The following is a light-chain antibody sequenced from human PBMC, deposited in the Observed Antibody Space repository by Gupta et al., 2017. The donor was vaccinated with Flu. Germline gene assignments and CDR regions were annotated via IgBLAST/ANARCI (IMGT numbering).Light chain of an antibody. CDR2: EGS. J-gene: IGLJ3*02. CDR3: CSYAGSSTLV. CDR1: SSDVGSYNL. Sequence: QSALTQPASVSASPGQSITISCTGTSSDVGSYNLVSWYQQHPGKAPKLMIYEGSKRPSGVSNRFSGSKSGNTASLTISGLQAEDDADYYCCSYAGSSTLVFGGGTKLTVL. V-gene: IGLV2-23*01.